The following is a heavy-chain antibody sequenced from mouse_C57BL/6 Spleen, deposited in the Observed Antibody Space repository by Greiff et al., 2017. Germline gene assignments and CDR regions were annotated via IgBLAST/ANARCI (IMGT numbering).Heavy chain of an antibody. CDR3: ARLWDYVFAY. V-gene: IGHV1-81*01. Sequence: VKLQQSGAELARPGASVKLSCKASGYTFTSYGISWVKQRTGQGLEWIGEISPRSGNTYYNEKFKGKATLTADKSSSTAYMELRSLTSEDSAVYFCARLWDYVFAYWGQGTLVTVSA. J-gene: IGHJ3*01. CDR1: GYTFTSYG. CDR2: ISPRSGNT. D-gene: IGHD2-4*01.